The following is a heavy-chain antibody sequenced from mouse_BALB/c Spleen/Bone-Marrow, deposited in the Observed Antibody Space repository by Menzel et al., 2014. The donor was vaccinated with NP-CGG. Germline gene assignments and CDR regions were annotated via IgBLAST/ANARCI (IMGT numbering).Heavy chain of an antibody. CDR2: IHPGDGDT. J-gene: IGHJ2*01. CDR1: GYAFSNYW. V-gene: IGHV1-80*01. D-gene: IGHD2-2*01. CDR3: ARVYYGFLDY. Sequence: QVQLQQSGAELVRPGSSVKISCKASGYAFSNYWMNWVKQGPGQGLEWIGQIHPGDGDTNNNGKFKGKATLTTDKSSSTAYMQLSSLSSEDSAVYFCARVYYGFLDYWGQGTTLTVSS.